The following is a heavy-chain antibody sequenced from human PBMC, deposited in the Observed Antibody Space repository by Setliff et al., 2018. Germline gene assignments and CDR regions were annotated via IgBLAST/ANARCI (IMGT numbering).Heavy chain of an antibody. CDR2: IYPGDSDT. Sequence: LKISCTGSGYSFITYWIGWVRQMPGKGLEWMGIIYPGDSDTRYSPSFQGQVTISADKSINTAYLQWSSLKASDTAIYFCARRTGFAVAGFDHWGRGTLVTVSS. D-gene: IGHD6-19*01. J-gene: IGHJ4*01. V-gene: IGHV5-51*01. CDR3: ARRTGFAVAGFDH. CDR1: GYSFITYW.